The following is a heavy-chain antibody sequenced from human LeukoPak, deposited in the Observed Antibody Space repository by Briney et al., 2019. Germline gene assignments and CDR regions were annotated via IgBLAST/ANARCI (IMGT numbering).Heavy chain of an antibody. Sequence: SETLSLTCSDPGDSLNKNSRRWIWQPPGKGLEWIGYIFHSGTINYSPSLKSRVSISLDASKNQFSLMLTSVTAADTAVYYCARRMITTSDTFDLWGQGTMVTVSS. J-gene: IGHJ3*01. D-gene: IGHD3-16*01. V-gene: IGHV4-59*01. CDR3: ARRMITTSDTFDL. CDR1: GDSLNKNS. CDR2: IFHSGTI.